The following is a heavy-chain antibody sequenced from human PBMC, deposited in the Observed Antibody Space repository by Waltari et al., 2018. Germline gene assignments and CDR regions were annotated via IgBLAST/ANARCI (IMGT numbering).Heavy chain of an antibody. V-gene: IGHV1-8*03. CDR3: ARGRSKRVGATGWFDP. J-gene: IGHJ5*02. CDR1: GYTFTSYD. CDR2: MNPNRGNT. D-gene: IGHD1-26*01. Sequence: QVQLVQSGAEVKKPGASVKVSCKASGYTFTSYDINWVRQATGQGLEWMGWMNPNRGNTGYAQKFQGRVTITRNTSISTAYMELSSLRSEDTAVYYCARGRSKRVGATGWFDPWGQGTLVTVSS.